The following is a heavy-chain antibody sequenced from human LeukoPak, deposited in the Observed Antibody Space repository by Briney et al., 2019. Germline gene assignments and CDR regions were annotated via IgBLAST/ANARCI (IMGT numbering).Heavy chain of an antibody. CDR2: IYYSGST. CDR1: GGSISSGGYY. Sequence: SQTLSLTCTVSGGSISSGGYYWSWIRQHPGKGLEWIGYIYYSGSTYYSPSLKSRVTISVDTSKNQFSLKLSSVTAADTAVYYCARRMKIGVIWPWGQGTLVTVSS. V-gene: IGHV4-31*03. D-gene: IGHD3-22*01. CDR3: ARRMKIGVIWP. J-gene: IGHJ5*02.